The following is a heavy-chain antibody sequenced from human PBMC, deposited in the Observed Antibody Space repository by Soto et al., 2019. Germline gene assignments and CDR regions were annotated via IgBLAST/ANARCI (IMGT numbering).Heavy chain of an antibody. D-gene: IGHD2-8*02. Sequence: VQLVESGGGLVQPGGSLRLSCVASGFTFDIYSMSWVRQAPGKGLEWVASIKANGNEKFYVQSVRGRFTISRDNAKNSLSRQMDSLRAEDSDVYYCARHDWWHFDWGQGTLVTVSS. CDR1: GFTFDIYS. CDR3: ARHDWWHFD. V-gene: IGHV3-7*04. J-gene: IGHJ1*01. CDR2: IKANGNEK.